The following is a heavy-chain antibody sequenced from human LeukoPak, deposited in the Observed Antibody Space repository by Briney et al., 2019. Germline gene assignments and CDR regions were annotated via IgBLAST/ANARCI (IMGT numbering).Heavy chain of an antibody. V-gene: IGHV3-30*18. CDR2: ISYDGSNK. CDR1: GFTFSSYA. CDR3: AKVVYYGSGSLGGFDY. J-gene: IGHJ4*02. D-gene: IGHD3-10*01. Sequence: PGGSLRLSCAASGFTFSSYAMSWVRQAPGKGLEWVAVISYDGSNKYYADSVKGRFTISRDNSKNTLYLQMNSLRAEDTAVYYCAKVVYYGSGSLGGFDYWGQGTLVTVSS.